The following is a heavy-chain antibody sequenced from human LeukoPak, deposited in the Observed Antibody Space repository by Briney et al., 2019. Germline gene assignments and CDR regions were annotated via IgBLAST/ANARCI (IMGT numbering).Heavy chain of an antibody. CDR1: GGSFSGYY. D-gene: IGHD3-10*01. J-gene: IGHJ4*02. CDR3: ASGYYGSGSYYNDY. Sequence: PSETLSLTCAVYGGSFSGYYWSWIRQPPGKGLEWIGEINHSGSTNYNPSLKSRVTISVDRSKNQFSLKLSSVTAADTAVYYCASGYYGSGSYYNDYWGQGTLVTVSS. V-gene: IGHV4-34*01. CDR2: INHSGST.